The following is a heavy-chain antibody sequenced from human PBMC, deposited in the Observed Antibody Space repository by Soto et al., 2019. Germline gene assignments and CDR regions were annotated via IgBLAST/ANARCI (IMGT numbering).Heavy chain of an antibody. V-gene: IGHV1-18*01. CDR2: ISAYNGNT. J-gene: IGHJ6*03. Sequence: ASVKVSCKASGYTFTSYGISWVRQAPGQGLEWMGWISAYNGNTNYAQKLQGRVTMTTDTSTSTAYMELRSLRSDDTAVYYCARGVVHREYYYYYYMDVWGEGTTVTVSS. CDR1: GYTFTSYG. CDR3: ARGVVHREYYYYYYMDV. D-gene: IGHD3-10*01.